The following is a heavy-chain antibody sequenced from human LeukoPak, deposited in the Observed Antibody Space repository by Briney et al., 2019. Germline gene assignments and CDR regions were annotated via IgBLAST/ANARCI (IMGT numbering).Heavy chain of an antibody. D-gene: IGHD3-16*01. CDR2: ISGSGGST. CDR1: GFTFSSYA. Sequence: GGSLRLSCAASGFTFSSYAMSWVRQAPGKGLEWVSAISGSGGSTYYADSVKGRFAISRDNSENTLYLQMNSLRAEDTAVYYCAKEKIGDRVPYFDYWGQGTLVTVSS. CDR3: AKEKIGDRVPYFDY. V-gene: IGHV3-23*01. J-gene: IGHJ4*02.